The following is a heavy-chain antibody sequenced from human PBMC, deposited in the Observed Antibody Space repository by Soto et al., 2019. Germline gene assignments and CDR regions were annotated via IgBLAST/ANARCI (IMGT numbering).Heavy chain of an antibody. CDR3: AKGIYCYDSSGYYHYYYGMDV. Sequence: GSLRLSCAASGFTFNSYAMNWLPQAPGKRLEWFSASSGSGGSTYYEDSVKGRFTISRDNSKNTLSVQMNSLRAEDTVVYYCAKGIYCYDSSGYYHYYYGMDVWGQGTTVTVSS. D-gene: IGHD3-22*01. V-gene: IGHV3-23*01. CDR1: GFTFNSYA. CDR2: SSGSGGST. J-gene: IGHJ6*02.